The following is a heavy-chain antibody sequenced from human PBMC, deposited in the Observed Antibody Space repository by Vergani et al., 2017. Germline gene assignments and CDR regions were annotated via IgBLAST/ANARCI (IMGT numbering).Heavy chain of an antibody. V-gene: IGHV4-59*01. Sequence: QVRLQESGPGLVKPSETLSLTCSVSGGSMCGYYWSWIRPPRGEELEWIGYMYHSGSTNYNPSLGTRVTISGDTSKKQFSLKLNSVTAADTAVYYCGRVADFYGLGSRLLDLWGQGILVTVSS. D-gene: IGHD3-10*01. J-gene: IGHJ5*02. CDR3: GRVADFYGLGSRLLDL. CDR1: GGSMCGYY. CDR2: MYHSGST.